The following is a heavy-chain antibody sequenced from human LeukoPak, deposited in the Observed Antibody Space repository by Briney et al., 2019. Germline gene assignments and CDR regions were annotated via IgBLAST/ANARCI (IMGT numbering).Heavy chain of an antibody. J-gene: IGHJ4*02. V-gene: IGHV3-30*02. Sequence: GGSLRLSCAASGFTFSNSGMHWVRQAPGKGLEWVAFIRYDGINKYYADSVKGRFTISRDNSKTTLYLQMNRLRVEDTASYYCAEGAGLLWFGTTVDYWGQGTLVTVSS. D-gene: IGHD3-10*01. CDR2: IRYDGINK. CDR1: GFTFSNSG. CDR3: AEGAGLLWFGTTVDY.